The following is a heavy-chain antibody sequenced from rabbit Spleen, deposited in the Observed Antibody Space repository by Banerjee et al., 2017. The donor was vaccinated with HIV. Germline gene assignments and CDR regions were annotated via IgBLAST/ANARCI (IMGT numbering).Heavy chain of an antibody. D-gene: IGHD1-1*01. CDR3: ARDLVAVIGWNFNL. J-gene: IGHJ4*01. CDR2: TYSGSSGDT. V-gene: IGHV1S40*01. CDR1: GFSLFMYW. Sequence: QSLEESGGGLVKPGGTLTLTCKASGFSLFMYWMCWVRQAPGKGPEWIACTYSGSSGDTYYASWAKGRFTISKTSSTTVTLQMTSLTVADTATYFCARDLVAVIGWNFNLWGPGTLVTVS.